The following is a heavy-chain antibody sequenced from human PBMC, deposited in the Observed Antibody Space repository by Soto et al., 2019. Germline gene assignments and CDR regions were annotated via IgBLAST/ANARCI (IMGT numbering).Heavy chain of an antibody. V-gene: IGHV3-23*01. CDR3: AKKGLGSLTTYCNSGDCHYAFDI. D-gene: IGHD2-21*02. Sequence: EVQLLESGGGLVQPGGSLRLSCAASGFTFSNYAMTWVRQAPGKRLEWVSTISGGGDGTFYADSVKGRFTISRDNSRNTVYLQMNSLRAEDTAVYYCAKKGLGSLTTYCNSGDCHYAFDIWGQGTMVTVSS. J-gene: IGHJ3*02. CDR1: GFTFSNYA. CDR2: ISGGGDGT.